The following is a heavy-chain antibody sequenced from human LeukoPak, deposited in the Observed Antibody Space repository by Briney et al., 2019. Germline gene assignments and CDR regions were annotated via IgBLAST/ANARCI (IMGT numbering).Heavy chain of an antibody. CDR3: ARMHCGLYNWSDVLAFDS. D-gene: IGHD1-1*01. J-gene: IGHJ3*02. CDR2: IYSGGST. CDR1: GFTVSSNY. Sequence: GGSLRLSCAASGFTVSSNYMSWVRQAPGKGLGWVSVIYSGGSTYYADYLRGRFTISRDISKNTLYLQMNMLRAEDTAVYYCARMHCGLYNWSDVLAFDSWGEGTMVTVS. V-gene: IGHV3-66*02.